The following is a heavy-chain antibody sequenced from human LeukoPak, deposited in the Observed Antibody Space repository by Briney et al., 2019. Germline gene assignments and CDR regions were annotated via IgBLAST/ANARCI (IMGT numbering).Heavy chain of an antibody. CDR2: ISGSGGST. J-gene: IGHJ4*02. D-gene: IGHD3-10*01. CDR3: ARVKGETPAFDF. V-gene: IGHV3-23*01. CDR1: GFTFSSYA. Sequence: PGGSLRLSCAASGFTFSSYAMSWVRQAPGKGLEWVSAISGSGGSTYYADSVKGRFTISRDNSKNTLYLQMNSLRAEDTAIYYCARVKGETPAFDFWGQGTLVTVSS.